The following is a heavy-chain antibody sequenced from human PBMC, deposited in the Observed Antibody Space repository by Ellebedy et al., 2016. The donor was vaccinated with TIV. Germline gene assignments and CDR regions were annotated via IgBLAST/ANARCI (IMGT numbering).Heavy chain of an antibody. D-gene: IGHD3-16*01. V-gene: IGHV1-46*01. CDR3: ARSLGTSREGYYFDY. CDR2: INPSGGST. CDR1: GYTFTSYY. J-gene: IGHJ4*02. Sequence: ASVKVSCKASGYTFTSYYMHWVRQAPGQGLEWMGIINPSGGSTSYAQKFQGRVTMTRDTSTSTVYMELSSLRSEDTAVYYCARSLGTSREGYYFDYWGQGTLVTVSS.